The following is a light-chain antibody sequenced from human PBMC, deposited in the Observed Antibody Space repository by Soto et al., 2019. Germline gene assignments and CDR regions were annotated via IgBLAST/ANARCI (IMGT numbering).Light chain of an antibody. CDR1: ESVGRN. CDR2: LAS. V-gene: IGKV3-15*01. J-gene: IGKJ1*01. Sequence: EIVMTQSPATLSVSPGERATLSCRASESVGRNLAWYQQKPGQAPRLLISLASTRATGIPARVSGSGSGTEFTLTISSLQTEDFAVYYCQQCSNWPRKFGQGTKVEIK. CDR3: QQCSNWPRK.